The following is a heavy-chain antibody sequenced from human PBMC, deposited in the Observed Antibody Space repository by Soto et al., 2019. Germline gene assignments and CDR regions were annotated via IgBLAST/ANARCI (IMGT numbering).Heavy chain of an antibody. CDR2: ISSSSSYI. J-gene: IGHJ4*02. V-gene: IGHV3-21*01. D-gene: IGHD3-16*02. Sequence: LRLSCAASGFTFSSYSMNLVRQAPGKGLEWVSSISSSSSYIYYADSVKGRFTISRDNAKNSLYLQMNSLRAEDTAVYYCARDPQWGTFGGVIVMDYWGQGTLVTVSS. CDR3: ARDPQWGTFGGVIVMDY. CDR1: GFTFSSYS.